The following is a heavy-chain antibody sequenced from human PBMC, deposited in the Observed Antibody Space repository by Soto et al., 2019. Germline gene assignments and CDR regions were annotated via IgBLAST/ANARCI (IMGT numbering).Heavy chain of an antibody. CDR1: GGSISSSSYY. CDR2: IYYSGST. Sequence: SETLSLTCTVSGGSISSSSYYWGWIRQPPGKGLEWIGSIYYSGSTYYNPSLKSRVTISLDTSKNQFSLKLGSVTAADTAGYYCARRPGGIVVVPGYYGMDVWGQGTTVTVSS. V-gene: IGHV4-39*01. D-gene: IGHD2-2*01. CDR3: ARRPGGIVVVPGYYGMDV. J-gene: IGHJ6*02.